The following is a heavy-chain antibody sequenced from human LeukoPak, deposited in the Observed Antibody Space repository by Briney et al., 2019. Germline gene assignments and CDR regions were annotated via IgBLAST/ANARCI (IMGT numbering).Heavy chain of an antibody. CDR1: GYTFTGYY. V-gene: IGHV1-2*02. CDR2: ISPDSGGT. CDR3: ARGLDYGDYVDY. D-gene: IGHD4-17*01. Sequence: GASVKVSCKASGYTFTGYYMHWVRQAPGQGLEWMGWISPDSGGTNYAQKFQGRVTMTRDTSISTAYMELSRLRSDDTAVYCCARGLDYGDYVDYWGQGTLVTVSS. J-gene: IGHJ4*02.